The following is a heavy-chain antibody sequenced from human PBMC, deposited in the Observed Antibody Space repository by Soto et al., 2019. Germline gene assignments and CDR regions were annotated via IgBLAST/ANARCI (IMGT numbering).Heavy chain of an antibody. J-gene: IGHJ4*01. CDR3: IVGRNTKGAQPLDY. CDR2: LKSKSDGGAT. Sequence: EVQLVQSGGGLVKPGGSLRLSCAASGFTFGDTPMNWVRQAPGKGLEWVGRLKSKSDGGATDFAAAARGRFTISRDASPNTLHLQMDSLQTEDTAVYYCIVGRNTKGAQPLDYRGQETLVTAYS. D-gene: IGHD1-1*01. CDR1: GFTFGDTP. V-gene: IGHV3-15*07.